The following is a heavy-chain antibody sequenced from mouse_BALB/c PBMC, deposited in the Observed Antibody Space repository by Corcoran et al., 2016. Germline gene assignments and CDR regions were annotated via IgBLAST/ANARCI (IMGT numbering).Heavy chain of an antibody. CDR2: ISDDGSN. CDR3: ARDRDFDY. J-gene: IGHJ2*01. Sequence: DVQLQESGPGLVKPSQSLSLTCSVTGYSITSGYYWNWIRQFPGNKLEWMGYISDDGSNNYNPSLKNRISITRDTSKNQFFLKLNSVTTEYTATYDCARDRDFDYGGQGTTLTFSS. CDR1: GYSITSGYY. V-gene: IGHV3-6*02.